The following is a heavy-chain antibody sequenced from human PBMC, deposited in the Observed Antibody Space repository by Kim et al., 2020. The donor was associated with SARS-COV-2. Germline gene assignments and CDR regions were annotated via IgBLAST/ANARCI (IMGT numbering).Heavy chain of an antibody. J-gene: IGHJ2*01. Sequence: SETLSLTCTVSGGSISSGGYYWSWIRQPPGKGLEWIGYVYYSGSTYYNPSLKSRVTISVDTSKNQFSLKLSSVTAADTAVYYCARAVSYYDSSCYYGEQGWYFDLWGRGTLVTVSS. D-gene: IGHD3-22*01. CDR2: VYYSGST. CDR1: GGSISSGGYY. CDR3: ARAVSYYDSSCYYGEQGWYFDL. V-gene: IGHV4-31*03.